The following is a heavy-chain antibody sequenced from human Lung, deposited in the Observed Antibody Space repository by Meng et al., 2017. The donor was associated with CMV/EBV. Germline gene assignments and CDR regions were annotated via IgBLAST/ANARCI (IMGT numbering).Heavy chain of an antibody. CDR1: GYSISSGYY. Sequence: SXTXSLXXTVSGYSISSGYYWGWIRQPPGKGLEWIGSIYHSGSTYYNPSLKSRVTISVDTSKNQFSLKLSSVTAADTAVYYCARDNWNYDQKLFDYLGQGXLVTVSS. CDR2: IYHSGST. V-gene: IGHV4-38-2*02. J-gene: IGHJ4*02. CDR3: ARDNWNYDQKLFDY. D-gene: IGHD1-7*01.